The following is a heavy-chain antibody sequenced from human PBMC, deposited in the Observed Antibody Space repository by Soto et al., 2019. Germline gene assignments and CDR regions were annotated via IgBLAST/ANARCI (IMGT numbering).Heavy chain of an antibody. CDR3: AVAPRGERLLDFDY. J-gene: IGHJ4*02. D-gene: IGHD6-25*01. V-gene: IGHV3-66*01. CDR2: LYSGGST. Sequence: EVQLVESGGGLVQPGGSLRLSCVASGFTVSSKYMSWVRQAPGKGLEWVSVLYSGGSTYYAGSVRDRFTISRDNSRNTLYLQMSSLRVEDTAIYYCAVAPRGERLLDFDYWGRGTLVTVSS. CDR1: GFTVSSKY.